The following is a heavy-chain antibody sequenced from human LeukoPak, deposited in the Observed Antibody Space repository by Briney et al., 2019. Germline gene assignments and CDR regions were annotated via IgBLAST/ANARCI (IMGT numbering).Heavy chain of an antibody. CDR3: ARDGSGSYSRYYFYGKEV. Sequence: ASVKVSCKASGYTFTSYDINWVRQATGQGLEWMGWMNPNSGNTGYAQKFQGRVTMTRNTSISTAYMELSSLRSEDTAVYYCARDGSGSYSRYYFYGKEVWGQGTTVTVSS. CDR2: MNPNSGNT. V-gene: IGHV1-8*01. J-gene: IGHJ6*02. CDR1: GYTFTSYD. D-gene: IGHD3-10*01.